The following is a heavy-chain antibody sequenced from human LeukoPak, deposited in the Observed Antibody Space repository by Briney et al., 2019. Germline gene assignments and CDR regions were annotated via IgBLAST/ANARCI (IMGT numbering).Heavy chain of an antibody. CDR3: ATATSGSYSGYYYYYMDV. Sequence: ASVKVSCRASGYTFTSYGISWVRQAPGQGLEWMGWISAYNGNTNYAQKLQGRVTMTTDTSTSTAYMELRSLRSDDTAVYYCATATSGSYSGYYYYYMDVWGKGTTVTISS. J-gene: IGHJ6*03. CDR2: ISAYNGNT. CDR1: GYTFTSYG. V-gene: IGHV1-18*01. D-gene: IGHD3-10*01.